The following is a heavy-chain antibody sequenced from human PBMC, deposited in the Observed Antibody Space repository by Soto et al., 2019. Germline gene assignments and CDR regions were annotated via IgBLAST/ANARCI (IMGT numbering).Heavy chain of an antibody. Sequence: QPGGSLRLSCAASGFSFSDCGMHWVRQAPGKGLEWVAVISYDGSNKYYADSVKGRFTISRDNSKNTLYLQMNTLRAEDTALYYCAKDNAESGTPPPWYYYGMDAWGQGTTVTVSS. CDR3: AKDNAESGTPPPWYYYGMDA. V-gene: IGHV3-30*18. D-gene: IGHD1-1*01. CDR2: ISYDGSNK. J-gene: IGHJ6*02. CDR1: GFSFSDCG.